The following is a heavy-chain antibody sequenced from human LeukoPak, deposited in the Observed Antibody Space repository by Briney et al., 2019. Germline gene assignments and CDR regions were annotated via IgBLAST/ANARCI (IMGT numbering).Heavy chain of an antibody. Sequence: GGSLRLSCAASGFTFSSYEMSWVCQAPGKGLEWVSYIRGSGSTIYYADSVKGRFTISRDNARNSLYLQMNSLRAEDTALYYCARGGGEYTFGSFDYWGQGTLVTVSS. V-gene: IGHV3-48*03. J-gene: IGHJ4*02. CDR2: IRGSGSTI. CDR1: GFTFSSYE. CDR3: ARGGGEYTFGSFDY. D-gene: IGHD3-16*01.